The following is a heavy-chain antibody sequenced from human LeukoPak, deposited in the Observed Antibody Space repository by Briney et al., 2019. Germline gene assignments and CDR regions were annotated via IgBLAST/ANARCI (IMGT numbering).Heavy chain of an antibody. CDR3: ASGWYLRYFQH. V-gene: IGHV3-7*01. D-gene: IGHD6-19*01. J-gene: IGHJ1*01. CDR1: GFTFSSYW. Sequence: PGGSLRLSCAASGFTFSSYWMSWVRQAPGKGLEWVANIKQDGSDKYYVDSVKGRFTISRDNAKNSLYLQMNSLRAEYTAVYYCASGWYLRYFQHWGQGTLVTVSS. CDR2: IKQDGSDK.